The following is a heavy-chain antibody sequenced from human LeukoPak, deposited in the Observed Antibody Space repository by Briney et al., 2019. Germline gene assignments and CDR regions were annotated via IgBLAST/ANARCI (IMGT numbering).Heavy chain of an antibody. D-gene: IGHD3-3*01. J-gene: IGHJ4*02. CDR2: MNPNSGNT. Sequence: ASVKLSCAASGYTFSTYDINWVRQAPGQGLEWMGWMNPNSGNTGYAQTFQGRVTITRNNSKSTAYMELNSLRSEDTAVYYCASWSGYSKWGQGSLVTVSS. CDR3: ASWSGYSK. CDR1: GYTFSTYD. V-gene: IGHV1-8*01.